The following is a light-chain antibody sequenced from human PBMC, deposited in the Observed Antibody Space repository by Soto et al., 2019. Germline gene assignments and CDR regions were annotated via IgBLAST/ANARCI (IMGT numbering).Light chain of an antibody. J-gene: IGKJ1*01. CDR2: AAS. Sequence: AIRMTPSPSSFSASTGDRGTITCRASQGISSYLAWYQQKPGKAPKLLIYAASTLQSGVPSRFSGSGSGTDFTLTISSLQSEDFAVYYCQQYNNWPRTFGQGTKV. CDR1: QGISSY. V-gene: IGKV1-8*01. CDR3: QQYNNWPRT.